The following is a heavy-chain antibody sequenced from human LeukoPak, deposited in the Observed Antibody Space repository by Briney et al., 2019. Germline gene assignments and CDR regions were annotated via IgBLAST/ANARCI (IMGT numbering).Heavy chain of an antibody. J-gene: IGHJ4*02. V-gene: IGHV4-30-2*01. D-gene: IGHD3-22*01. Sequence: SQTLSLTCAVSGGSISSGGYSWSWIRQPPGKGLEWIGYIYHSGSTYYNPSLKSRVTISVDRSKNQFSLKLSSVTAADTAVYYCARHVDSNGYYTTAVDYWGQGTLVTVSS. CDR2: IYHSGST. CDR1: GGSISSGGYS. CDR3: ARHVDSNGYYTTAVDY.